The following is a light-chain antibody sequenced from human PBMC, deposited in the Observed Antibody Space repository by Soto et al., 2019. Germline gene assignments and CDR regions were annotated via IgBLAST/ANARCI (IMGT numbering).Light chain of an antibody. Sequence: QSALTQPASVSGSPGQSITISCTGTSSDVGGYNYVSWYQQHPGKAPKLMIYDVSNRPSGVSNHFSGSKSGNTASLTISGLQAEDEADYYCSSYTSSTYGFGTGTKVTVL. CDR3: SSYTSSTYG. V-gene: IGLV2-14*01. CDR2: DVS. CDR1: SSDVGGYNY. J-gene: IGLJ1*01.